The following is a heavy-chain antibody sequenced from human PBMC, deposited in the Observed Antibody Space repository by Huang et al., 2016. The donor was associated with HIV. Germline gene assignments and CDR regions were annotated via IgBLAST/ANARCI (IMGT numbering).Heavy chain of an antibody. Sequence: QVQLVQSGAEVKKPGASVKVSCKASGYTFSNYDINWVRQAPGQGLEWMGGMNPNSGKTGYARKFQGRGTMTRSTSISTAYMELSRLRFEDTAVYYCATLPPVNYGRSGGRVRDYWGQGSLVTVSS. CDR2: MNPNSGKT. CDR3: ATLPPVNYGRSGGRVRDY. V-gene: IGHV1-8*01. CDR1: GYTFSNYD. D-gene: IGHD2-15*01. J-gene: IGHJ4*02.